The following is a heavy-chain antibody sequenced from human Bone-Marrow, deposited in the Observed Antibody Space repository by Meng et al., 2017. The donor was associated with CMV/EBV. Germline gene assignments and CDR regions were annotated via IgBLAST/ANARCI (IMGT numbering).Heavy chain of an antibody. V-gene: IGHV3-48*03. D-gene: IGHD2-2*01. J-gene: IGHJ5*02. CDR3: ARGWAYQLLSGGWCDP. CDR1: GFTFSSYE. CDR2: ISSSGSTI. Sequence: GGSLRLSCAASGFTFSSYEMNWVRQAPGKGLEWVSYISSSGSTIYYADSVKGRFIISRDNAKNSLYLQMNSLRAEDTAVYYCARGWAYQLLSGGWCDPWGQGTLVTVYS.